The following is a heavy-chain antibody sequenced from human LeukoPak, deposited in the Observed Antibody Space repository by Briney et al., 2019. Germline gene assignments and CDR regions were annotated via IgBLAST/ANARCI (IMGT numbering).Heavy chain of an antibody. D-gene: IGHD3-10*01. V-gene: IGHV4-39*01. CDR1: GGSISSSSYY. Sequence: NASETLSLTCTVSGGSISSSSYYWGWIRQPPGKGLEWIGSIYYSGSTYYNPSLKSRVTISVDTSKNQFSLKLSSVTAADTAVCYCARLQVRGVIVDYWGQGTLVTVSS. CDR3: ARLQVRGVIVDY. J-gene: IGHJ4*02. CDR2: IYYSGST.